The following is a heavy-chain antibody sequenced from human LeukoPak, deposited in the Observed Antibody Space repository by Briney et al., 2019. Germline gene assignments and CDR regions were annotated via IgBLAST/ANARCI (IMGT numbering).Heavy chain of an antibody. CDR3: ARDPVYCSSTSCYDLYGMDV. D-gene: IGHD2-2*01. V-gene: IGHV3-74*01. J-gene: IGHJ6*02. Sequence: PGGSLRLSCAASGFTFSSYWMHWVRQALGKGLVWVSRINSDGSSTSYADSVKGRFTISRDNAKNTLYLQMNSLRAEDTAVYYCARDPVYCSSTSCYDLYGMDVWGQGTTVTVSS. CDR2: INSDGSST. CDR1: GFTFSSYW.